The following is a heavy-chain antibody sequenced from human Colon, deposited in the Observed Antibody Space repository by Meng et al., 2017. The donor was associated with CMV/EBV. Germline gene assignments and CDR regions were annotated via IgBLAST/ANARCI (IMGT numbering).Heavy chain of an antibody. V-gene: IGHV3-30-3*01. CDR3: AREMYQLLYSAELVNWFDP. J-gene: IGHJ5*02. D-gene: IGHD2-2*02. CDR1: GFTFSSYA. Sequence: GESLKIPCAASGFTFSSYAMHWVRQAPGKGLEWVAVISYDGSNKCYADPVKGRFTISRDNSKNTLYLQMNSLRAEDTAVYYCAREMYQLLYSAELVNWFDPWGQGTLVTVSS. CDR2: ISYDGSNK.